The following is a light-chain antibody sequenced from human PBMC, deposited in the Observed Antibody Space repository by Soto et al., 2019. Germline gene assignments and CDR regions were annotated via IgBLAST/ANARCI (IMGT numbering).Light chain of an antibody. V-gene: IGLV2-11*01. CDR3: CSYAGSRYV. CDR2: DVS. J-gene: IGLJ1*01. CDR1: SSDVGGYNY. Sequence: QSALTQPRSVSGSPGQSVTISCTGTSSDVGGYNYVSWYQQHPGKAPKFMIYDVSKRPSGVPDRFSGSKSGNTAPLTISGLQAEDEADYYCCSYAGSRYVFGTGTKVTVL.